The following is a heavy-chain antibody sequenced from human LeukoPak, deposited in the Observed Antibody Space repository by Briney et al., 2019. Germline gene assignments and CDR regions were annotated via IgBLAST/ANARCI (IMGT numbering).Heavy chain of an antibody. CDR1: GFTFSSYE. V-gene: IGHV3-21*01. D-gene: IGHD6-13*01. J-gene: IGHJ4*02. CDR2: ISSSSSFI. CDR3: ARGYSSSWYLD. Sequence: GGSLRLSCAASGFTFSSYEMNWVRQAPGKGLEFVSSISSSSSFIYYADSVKGRFTISRDNAKKSLSLQMNSLRAGDTAVYYCARGYSSSWYLDWGQGTLVTVSS.